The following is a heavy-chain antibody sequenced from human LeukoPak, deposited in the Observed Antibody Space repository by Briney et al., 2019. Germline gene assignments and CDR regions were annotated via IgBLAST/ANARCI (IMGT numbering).Heavy chain of an antibody. V-gene: IGHV3-30*02. Sequence: SSYYWGWIRQPPGKGLEWVAFIRYDGSNKYYADSVKGRFTISRDNSKNTLYLQMNSLRAEDTAVYYCAKELFSAVVVPAAMDYWGQGALVTVSS. J-gene: IGHJ4*02. D-gene: IGHD2-2*01. CDR2: IRYDGSNK. CDR1: SSYY. CDR3: AKELFSAVVVPAAMDY.